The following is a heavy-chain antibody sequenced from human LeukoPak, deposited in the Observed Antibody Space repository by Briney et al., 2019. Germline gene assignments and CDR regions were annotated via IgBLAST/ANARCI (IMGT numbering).Heavy chain of an antibody. Sequence: GGSLRLSCAASGFTFSTYVMVWVRRAPEKGLEWVSSISVTGSNTFYTDSVKGRFTISRDNSKNTLDLQMNSLRAKDTAIYYCAKENLLPSAGTLGSWGQGTLVTVSS. CDR2: ISVTGSNT. J-gene: IGHJ5*02. CDR3: AKENLLPSAGTLGS. V-gene: IGHV3-23*01. CDR1: GFTFSTYV. D-gene: IGHD6-13*01.